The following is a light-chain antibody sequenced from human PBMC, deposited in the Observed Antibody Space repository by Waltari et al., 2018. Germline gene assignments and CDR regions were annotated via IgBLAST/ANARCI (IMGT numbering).Light chain of an antibody. CDR2: KAS. CDR3: LQYNGEPRT. Sequence: DIQMTQSPSTLSASVGDRVTITCRASQNINTWLAWHQQKPGKAPKLLIYKASSLESGVPSRFSGSGSGTEFPLTISSLQPDDFATYYCLQYNGEPRTFGQGTKEEVK. CDR1: QNINTW. J-gene: IGKJ1*01. V-gene: IGKV1-5*03.